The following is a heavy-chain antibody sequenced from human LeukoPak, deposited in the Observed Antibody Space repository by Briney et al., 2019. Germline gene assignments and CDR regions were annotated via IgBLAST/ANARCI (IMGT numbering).Heavy chain of an antibody. CDR3: ARDLSIAVAGVDY. V-gene: IGHV3-7*01. J-gene: IGHJ4*02. D-gene: IGHD6-19*01. CDR1: GFTFSTYW. CDR2: INQDGSEK. Sequence: PGGSLRLSCAASGFTFSTYWMSWVRLAPGKGLEWVANINQDGSEKFYADSAKGRFTISRDNAKNSLYLQMHSLRAEDTAVYYCARDLSIAVAGVDYWGQGTLVTVSS.